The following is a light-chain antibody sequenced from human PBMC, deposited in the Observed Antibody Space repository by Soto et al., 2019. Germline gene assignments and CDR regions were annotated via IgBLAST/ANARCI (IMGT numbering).Light chain of an antibody. CDR2: EGS. V-gene: IGLV2-23*01. Sequence: QSALTQPASVSGSPGQSITISCTGTSSDVGSYNLVSWYQQHPGKAPKLMIYEGSKRPSGVSNRFSGSNSCNTSSLTISGSQLEEESDYFCCKYAGISISVHYFFGPGTRLT. J-gene: IGLJ1*01. CDR1: SSDVGSYNL. CDR3: CKYAGISISVHYF.